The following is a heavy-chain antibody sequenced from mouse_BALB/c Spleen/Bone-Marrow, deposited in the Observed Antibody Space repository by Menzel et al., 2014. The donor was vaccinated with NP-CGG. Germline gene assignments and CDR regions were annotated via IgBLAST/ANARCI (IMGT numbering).Heavy chain of an antibody. CDR3: ARMGYYGWLAY. CDR1: GFDFRTYW. J-gene: IGHJ3*01. D-gene: IGHD1-1*01. Sequence: DVMLVESGGGLVQPGGFLKLSCAASGFDFRTYWMSWVRQAPGKGLEWIGEINPDSKTKNYAPSLKDKFIISRDNAKNTLYLQMSKLRSEDTALYYCARMGYYGWLAYWGQGTLVTVSA. CDR2: INPDSKTK. V-gene: IGHV4-1*02.